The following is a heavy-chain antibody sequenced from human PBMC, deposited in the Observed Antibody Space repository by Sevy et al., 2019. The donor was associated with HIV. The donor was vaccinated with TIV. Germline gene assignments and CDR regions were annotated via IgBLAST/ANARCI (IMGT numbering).Heavy chain of an antibody. CDR1: GFTFSSYW. V-gene: IGHV3-7*01. CDR3: ARALGTVGATTDY. J-gene: IGHJ4*02. D-gene: IGHD1-26*01. Sequence: GGSLRLSCAASGFTFSSYWMTWVRQAPGKGLEWVAKIKQDGSEKYYVDSVKGRFTISRDNAKNSLYLQMNSLRVEDTAVYYCARALGTVGATTDYWGQGTLVTVSS. CDR2: IKQDGSEK.